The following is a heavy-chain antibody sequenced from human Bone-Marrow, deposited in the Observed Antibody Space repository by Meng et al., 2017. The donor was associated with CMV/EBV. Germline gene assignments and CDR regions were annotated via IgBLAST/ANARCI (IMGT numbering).Heavy chain of an antibody. V-gene: IGHV1-69*10. J-gene: IGHJ6*02. CDR3: ARGKVGAQYGPYYYGMDV. CDR2: IIPYLDEP. D-gene: IGHD1-26*01. Sequence: SVKVSCKASGGTSNTYTFNWVRQAPGRGLEWMGGIIPYLDEPNYAQTFQGRVTITSDRSTAAYMELSSLRSEDTAVYCCARGKVGAQYGPYYYGMDVWGQGTTVTVSS. CDR1: GGTSNTYT.